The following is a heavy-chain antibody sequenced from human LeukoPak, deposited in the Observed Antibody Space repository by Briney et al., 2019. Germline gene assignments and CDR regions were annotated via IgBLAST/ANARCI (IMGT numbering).Heavy chain of an antibody. CDR2: ITSGGSTI. Sequence: QPGGSLRLSCAASGFTFSSYEMNWVRQAPGKGLEWLSYITSGGSTIYYADSVKGRFTISRDNAKNSLYLQMNSLSAEDTAVYYCARDRDFDCWGQGTLGTVSS. CDR3: ARDRDFDC. CDR1: GFTFSSYE. V-gene: IGHV3-48*03. J-gene: IGHJ4*02.